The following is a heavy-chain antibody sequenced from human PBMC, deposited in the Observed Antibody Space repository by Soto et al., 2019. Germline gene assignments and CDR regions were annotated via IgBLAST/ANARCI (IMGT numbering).Heavy chain of an antibody. J-gene: IGHJ6*02. CDR2: ISAYNGNT. Sequence: QVQLVQSGAEVKKPGASVKVSCKASGYTFASYGISWVRQAPGQGLEWMGWISAYNGNTNYAQKFQGRVTMTTDTATSTAYMELRSLRSDATDVYYWERRGNYSTNGVCSFYGMDAWGQGTTVTFSS. D-gene: IGHD2-8*01. V-gene: IGHV1-18*01. CDR1: GYTFASYG. CDR3: ERRGNYSTNGVCSFYGMDA.